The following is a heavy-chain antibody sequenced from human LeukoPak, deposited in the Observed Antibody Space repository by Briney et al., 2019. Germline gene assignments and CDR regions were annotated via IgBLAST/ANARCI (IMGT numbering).Heavy chain of an antibody. CDR2: ISAYNGNT. V-gene: IGHV1-18*01. Sequence: ASVKVSCKASGYTFTSYGISWVRQAPGQGLEWMGWISAYNGNTNYAQKFQGRVTMTRDTSTSTAYMELRSLRSDDTAVYYCVRDVIFYHGTFDPWGQGTLVTVSS. CDR3: VRDVIFYHGTFDP. J-gene: IGHJ5*02. D-gene: IGHD3-3*02. CDR1: GYTFTSYG.